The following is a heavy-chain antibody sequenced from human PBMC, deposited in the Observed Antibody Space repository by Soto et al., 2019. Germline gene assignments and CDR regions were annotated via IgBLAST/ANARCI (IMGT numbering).Heavy chain of an antibody. CDR1: GFTFNTYG. J-gene: IGHJ6*02. D-gene: IGHD5-12*01. V-gene: IGHV3-33*01. CDR3: ATPLVAQEAGPYYYGMDV. Sequence: GGSLRLSGAASGFTFNTYGFNWVRQAPGKGLEGVAVIWYDGNTKYYADSVKGRFNISRDNLKNTLYLQMNSLTAEDTAVYYCATPLVAQEAGPYYYGMDVWGQGTTVTVSS. CDR2: IWYDGNTK.